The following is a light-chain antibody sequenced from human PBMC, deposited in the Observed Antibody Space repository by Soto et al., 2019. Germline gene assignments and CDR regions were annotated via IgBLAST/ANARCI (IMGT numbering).Light chain of an antibody. J-gene: IGKJ2*01. CDR1: RDISSS. CDR2: AAS. CDR3: QKYNSAPHT. Sequence: DVQMTQSPSSLSASVGDRVTITCRASRDISSSLAWYQQKPGKVPKLLNYAASTLHAGVQSRFSGSGSGTFFTLTINSLQPEDVATYYCQKYNSAPHTFGRGTRLEIK. V-gene: IGKV1-27*01.